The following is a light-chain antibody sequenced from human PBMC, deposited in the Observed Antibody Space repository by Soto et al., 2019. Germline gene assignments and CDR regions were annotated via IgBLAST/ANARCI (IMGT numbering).Light chain of an antibody. J-gene: IGLJ1*01. V-gene: IGLV2-14*01. CDR3: SSYTDSSNNV. CDR2: QVT. Sequence: QSALTQPASVSGSPGQSITISCTGTSSDLAIYNYVSWYQQQPGKAPKLIIYQVTNRPSGVSNRFSGSRSGNTASLTISGLQSEDEADYYCSSYTDSSNNVFGTGTKLTVL. CDR1: SSDLAIYNY.